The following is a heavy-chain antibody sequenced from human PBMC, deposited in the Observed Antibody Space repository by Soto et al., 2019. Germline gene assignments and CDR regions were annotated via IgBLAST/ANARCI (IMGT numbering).Heavy chain of an antibody. D-gene: IGHD6-13*01. V-gene: IGHV4-30-4*01. CDR2: IYYSGST. J-gene: IGHJ6*02. Sequence: SETLSLTCTVSGGSISSGDYYWSWIRQPPGKGLEWIGYIYYSGSTYYNPSLKSRVTISVDTSKNQFSLKLSSVTAADTAVYYCARGSGGSSWYFGAYYYYYGMDVWGQGTTVTVS. CDR1: GGSISSGDYY. CDR3: ARGSGGSSWYFGAYYYYYGMDV.